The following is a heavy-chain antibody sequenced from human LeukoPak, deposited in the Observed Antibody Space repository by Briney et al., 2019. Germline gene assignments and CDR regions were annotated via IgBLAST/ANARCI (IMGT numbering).Heavy chain of an antibody. J-gene: IGHJ3*02. V-gene: IGHV3-9*01. D-gene: IGHD2-2*01. CDR1: GFTFDDYA. Sequence: PGRSLRLSCAASGFTFDDYAMHWVRQAPGKGLEWVSSISWNSDSIDYADSVKGRFTISRDNAKNSLYLQMNSLRAEDTAVYYCAREGHCSSTSCYDAFDIWGQGTMVTVSS. CDR2: ISWNSDSI. CDR3: AREGHCSSTSCYDAFDI.